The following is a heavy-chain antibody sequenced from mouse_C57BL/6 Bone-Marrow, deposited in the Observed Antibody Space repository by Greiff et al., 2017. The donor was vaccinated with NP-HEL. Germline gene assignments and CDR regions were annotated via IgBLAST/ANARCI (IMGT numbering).Heavy chain of an antibody. Sequence: VQLQQSGPELVKPGASVKIPCKASGYTFTDYNMDWVKQSHGQSLEWIGDIIPNNGGTIYNKKFKGKATLTVDQSSSTAYMELRSLTSEDAAVYYCDREDYGSIWYFDVWGTGTTVTVSS. J-gene: IGHJ1*03. CDR2: IIPNNGGT. V-gene: IGHV1-18*01. CDR3: DREDYGSIWYFDV. CDR1: GYTFTDYN. D-gene: IGHD1-1*01.